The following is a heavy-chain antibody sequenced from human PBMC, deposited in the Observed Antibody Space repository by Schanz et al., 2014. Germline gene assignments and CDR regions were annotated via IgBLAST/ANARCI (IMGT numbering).Heavy chain of an antibody. Sequence: EVQLVQSGGGLVQPGGSLRLSCVASGFTFSTYAMSWVRQAPGKGPEWVSSLTGSGGGTYYADSVKGRFTISRDNAKNSLYLQMSSLRAEDTAVYYCARDGDFDYWGQGTLVTVSS. CDR1: GFTFSTYA. J-gene: IGHJ4*02. V-gene: IGHV3-23*04. CDR2: LTGSGGGT. CDR3: ARDGDFDY.